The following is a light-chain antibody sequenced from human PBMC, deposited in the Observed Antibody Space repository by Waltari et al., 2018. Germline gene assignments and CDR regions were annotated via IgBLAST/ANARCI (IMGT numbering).Light chain of an antibody. CDR1: SSAIGGYDY. CDR3: CSYAGGSYV. J-gene: IGLJ1*01. CDR2: DVT. V-gene: IGLV2-11*01. Sequence: QSALPQPRSVSGSPGQSVTISCPGTSSAIGGYDYVSWYQQPPGKAPKLFIYDVTKRPSGVPDRFSGSRSGTTASLTISGLQPEDEADYYCCSYAGGSYVFGTGTKVTVL.